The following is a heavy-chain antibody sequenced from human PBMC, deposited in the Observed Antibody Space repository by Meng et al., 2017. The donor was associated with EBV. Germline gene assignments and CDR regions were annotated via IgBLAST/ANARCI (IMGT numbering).Heavy chain of an antibody. V-gene: IGHV2-5*02. Sequence: QITLQEVGPTLVKPTQTLTLTCTFPGFALSTSGVGVGWIRQPPGKALEWLALNYWDDDKRYSPSLKSRLTITKDTSKNQVVLTMTNMDPVDTATYYCAHSSRYYYDSSGYKWNSDYWGQGTLVTVSS. CDR1: GFALSTSGVG. CDR2: NYWDDDK. J-gene: IGHJ4*02. CDR3: AHSSRYYYDSSGYKWNSDY. D-gene: IGHD3-22*01.